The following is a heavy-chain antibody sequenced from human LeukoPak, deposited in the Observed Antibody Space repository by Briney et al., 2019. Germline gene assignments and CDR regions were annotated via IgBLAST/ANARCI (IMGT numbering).Heavy chain of an antibody. CDR1: GASISSYY. J-gene: IGHJ4*02. V-gene: IGHV4-59*01. CDR3: ARGPHSIFGALTYYFDY. D-gene: IGHD3-3*01. Sequence: SETLSLTCTVSGASISSYYWSWIRQPPGKGLEWIGFMYHSVSTNYNPSLKSRVTISVDTSKKQFSLKLSSVTAADTAAYYCARGPHSIFGALTYYFDYWGQGTLVTVSS. CDR2: MYHSVST.